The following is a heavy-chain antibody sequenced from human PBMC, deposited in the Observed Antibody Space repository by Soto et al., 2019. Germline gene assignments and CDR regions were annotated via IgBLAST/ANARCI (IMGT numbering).Heavy chain of an antibody. D-gene: IGHD2-21*01. V-gene: IGHV4-30-4*01. CDR1: GDSVSSGDYY. Sequence: SETLSLTCTVSGDSVSSGDYYWSWIRQSPGKGLEWIGYIYYTGITHLNPSLKSRLTMAVDTSKNEFSLKLTSVSAADTAVYFCAREERKGIISWFDPWGQGTPVTVSS. CDR2: IYYTGIT. J-gene: IGHJ5*02. CDR3: AREERKGIISWFDP.